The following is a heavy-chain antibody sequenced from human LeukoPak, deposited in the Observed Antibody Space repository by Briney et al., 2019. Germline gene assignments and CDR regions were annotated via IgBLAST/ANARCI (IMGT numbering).Heavy chain of an antibody. CDR3: AREIRDGYNLDY. Sequence: PSETLSLTCTVSGGSISSSSYYWGWIRQPPGKGLEWIGSIYYSGSTYYNPSLKSRVTISVDTSKNQFSLKLSSVTAADTAVYYCAREIRDGYNLDYWGQGTLVTVSS. J-gene: IGHJ4*02. V-gene: IGHV4-39*07. D-gene: IGHD5-24*01. CDR1: GGSISSSSYY. CDR2: IYYSGST.